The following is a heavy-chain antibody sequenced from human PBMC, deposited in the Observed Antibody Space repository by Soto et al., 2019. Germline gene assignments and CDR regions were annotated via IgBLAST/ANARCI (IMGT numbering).Heavy chain of an antibody. CDR1: GFSLSTSGVG. D-gene: IGHD2-21*01. CDR3: AHRPPFILTEIWFDP. V-gene: IGHV2-5*01. J-gene: IGHJ5*02. CDR2: IYWNDDK. Sequence: SGPTLVKPTQTLTLTCTFSGFSLSTSGVGVGWIRQPPGKALEWLALIYWNDDKRYSPALKSRLTITKDTSKNQVVLTMTNMDPVDTATYYCAHRPPFILTEIWFDPWGQGTLVTVSS.